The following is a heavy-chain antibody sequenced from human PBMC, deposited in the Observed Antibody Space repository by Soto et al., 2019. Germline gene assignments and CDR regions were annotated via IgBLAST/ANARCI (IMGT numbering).Heavy chain of an antibody. CDR3: ARENRYYDFWSGYYSYGMNV. V-gene: IGHV3-21*01. D-gene: IGHD3-3*01. Sequence: PGGSLRLSCAASGFTFSSYSMNWVRQAPGKGLEWVSSISSSSSYIYYADSLKGRFTISRDNAKNSLYLQMNSLRAEDTAVCYCARENRYYDFWSGYYSYGMNVWGQGATVTVSS. J-gene: IGHJ6*02. CDR2: ISSSSSYI. CDR1: GFTFSSYS.